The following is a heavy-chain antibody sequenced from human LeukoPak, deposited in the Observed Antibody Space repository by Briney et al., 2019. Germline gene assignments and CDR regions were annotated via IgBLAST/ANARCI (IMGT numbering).Heavy chain of an antibody. CDR3: ARLTDSGSLFDY. J-gene: IGHJ4*02. CDR2: INHSGST. CDR1: GGSFSGYY. D-gene: IGHD3-10*01. Sequence: SETLSLTCAVYGGSFSGYYWSWIRQPPGKGLEWIGEINHSGSTNYNPSLKSRVTISVDTSKNQFSLKLSSVTAADTAVYYCARLTDSGSLFDYWGQGTLVTVSS. V-gene: IGHV4-34*01.